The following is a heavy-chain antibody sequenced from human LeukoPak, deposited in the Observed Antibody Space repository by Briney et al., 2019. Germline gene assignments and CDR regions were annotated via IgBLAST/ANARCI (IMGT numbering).Heavy chain of an antibody. Sequence: GGSLRLSCAASGFIFTNHWMSWVRQAPGKGLERVANIKQDGTEKYYVDSVKGRFTIARDNAKNSLYLEMNSLRVEDTAVYYCARDPPAKDAWGKGTTVTVSS. CDR1: GFIFTNHW. D-gene: IGHD4/OR15-4a*01. V-gene: IGHV3-7*01. J-gene: IGHJ6*04. CDR2: IKQDGTEK. CDR3: ARDPPAKDA.